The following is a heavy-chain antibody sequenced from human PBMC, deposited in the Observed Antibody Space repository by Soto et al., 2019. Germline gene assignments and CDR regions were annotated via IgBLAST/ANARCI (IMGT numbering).Heavy chain of an antibody. CDR2: IYPGDSDT. V-gene: IGHV5-51*01. J-gene: IGHJ6*04. CDR1: GYSFTSYW. D-gene: IGHD2-15*01. CDR3: AGAYCRGGSCPTLGMDV. Sequence: PGESLKISCKGSGYSFTSYWIGWVRQMPGKGLEWMGIIYPGDSDTRYSPSFQGQVTISADKSISTAYLQWSSLKASDTAMYYCAGAYCRGGSCPTLGMDVWGKGTTVPVP.